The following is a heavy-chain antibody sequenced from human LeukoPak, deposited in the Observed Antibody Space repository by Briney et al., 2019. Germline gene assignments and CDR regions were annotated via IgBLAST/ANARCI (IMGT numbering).Heavy chain of an antibody. CDR1: GFTFSSYA. V-gene: IGHV3-30*09. CDR3: ARDDGYAAFDY. J-gene: IGHJ4*02. D-gene: IGHD5-24*01. Sequence: GGSLRLSCAASGFTFSSYAMHWVRQAPGKGLEWVAVISYDGSNKYYADSVKGRFAISRDNSKNTLYLQMNSLRAEDTAVYYCARDDGYAAFDYWGQGTLVTVSS. CDR2: ISYDGSNK.